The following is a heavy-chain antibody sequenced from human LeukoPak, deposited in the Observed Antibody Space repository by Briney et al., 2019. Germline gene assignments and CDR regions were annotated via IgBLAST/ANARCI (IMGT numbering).Heavy chain of an antibody. CDR1: GFTFSSYA. CDR3: AKDDSVWLLTDYFDY. V-gene: IGHV3-23*01. Sequence: GGSLRLSCAASGFTFSSYAMSWVRQAPGKGLEWVSVISGSGGSTYYADSVKGRFTISRDNSKNTLFLQMNSLRAEDTAIYYCAKDDSVWLLTDYFDYWGQGTLVTVSS. D-gene: IGHD1-26*01. J-gene: IGHJ4*02. CDR2: ISGSGGST.